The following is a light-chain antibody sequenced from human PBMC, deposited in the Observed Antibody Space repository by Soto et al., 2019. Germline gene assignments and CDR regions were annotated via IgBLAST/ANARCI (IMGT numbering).Light chain of an antibody. CDR2: EVS. V-gene: IGLV2-14*01. J-gene: IGLJ2*01. Sequence: QSALTQPASVSGSPGQSITISCTGTSSDVGGYNYVSWYQQHPGKAPKLMIYEVSNRPSGVSNRFSGSKSGNTASLTISGLQAEDEADYYCSSYTSSSTRLVVFGGGTKLTVL. CDR3: SSYTSSSTRLVV. CDR1: SSDVGGYNY.